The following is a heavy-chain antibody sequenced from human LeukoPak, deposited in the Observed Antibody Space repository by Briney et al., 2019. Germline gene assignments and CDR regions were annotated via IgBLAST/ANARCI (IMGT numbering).Heavy chain of an antibody. V-gene: IGHV1-2*02. J-gene: IGHJ6*03. CDR3: ARAGTVSGSYLGYYYFYMDV. CDR2: INPNSGGI. D-gene: IGHD1-26*01. CDR1: GYTFTGYY. Sequence: ASVKVSCKASGYTFTGYYIHWVRQAPGQGLEWMGWINPNSGGINYAQKFQGRVTMTRDTSISTAYMELSRLRSDDTAVYYCARAGTVSGSYLGYYYFYMDVWGKGTTVTVSS.